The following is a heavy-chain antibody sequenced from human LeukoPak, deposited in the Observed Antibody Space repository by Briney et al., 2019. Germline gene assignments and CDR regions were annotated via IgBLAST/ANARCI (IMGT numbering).Heavy chain of an antibody. Sequence: SETLSLTCTVSGGSISSYYWSWIRQPPGKGLEWIGYIYYSGSTNYNPSLKSRVTISVDTSKSQFSLKLSSVTAADTAVYYCARDRRYPRYAFDIWGQGTMVTVSS. J-gene: IGHJ3*02. CDR2: IYYSGST. V-gene: IGHV4-59*12. CDR3: ARDRRYPRYAFDI. D-gene: IGHD1-14*01. CDR1: GGSISSYY.